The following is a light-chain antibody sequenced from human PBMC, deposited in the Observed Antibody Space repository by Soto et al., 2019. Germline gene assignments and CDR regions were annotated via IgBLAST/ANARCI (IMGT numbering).Light chain of an antibody. CDR3: QQSYSTLIT. CDR1: QSISSY. J-gene: IGKJ5*01. CDR2: AAS. Sequence: DMQMTQCASSLSASLGDRVTITCGASQSISSYLTWYPHKPGKAPKLLIYAASSLPSGVPSRFSGSGYGTDFNLTISRLQPEDFARSYCQQSYSTLITFGQGTRMEIK. V-gene: IGKV1-39*01.